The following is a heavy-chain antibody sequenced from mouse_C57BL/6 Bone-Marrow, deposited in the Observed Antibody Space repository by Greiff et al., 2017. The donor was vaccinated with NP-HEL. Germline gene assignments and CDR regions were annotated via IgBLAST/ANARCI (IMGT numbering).Heavy chain of an antibody. CDR2: ISNLAYSI. CDR3: ARRGYDYDFAY. CDR1: GFTFSDYG. D-gene: IGHD2-4*01. J-gene: IGHJ3*01. V-gene: IGHV5-15*01. Sequence: EVKVVESGGGLVQPGGSLKLSCAASGFTFSDYGMAWVRQAPRKGPEWVAFISNLAYSIYYADTVTGRFTISRENAKNTLYPEMSSLRSEDTAMYYCARRGYDYDFAYWGQGTLVTVSA.